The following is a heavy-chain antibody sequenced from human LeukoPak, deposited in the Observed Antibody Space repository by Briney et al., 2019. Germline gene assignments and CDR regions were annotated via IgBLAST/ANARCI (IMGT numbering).Heavy chain of an antibody. CDR1: GASISSSAYY. V-gene: IGHV4-39*07. CDR3: ARGPRHYYDSSGYYYFDY. CDR2: IYYSGNT. Sequence: SETLSLTCIISGASISSSAYYWGWIRQPPGKGLEWIGTIYYSGNTYYNPSLQSRVTISVDTSKNQFSLKLSSVTAADTAVYYCARGPRHYYDSSGYYYFDYWGQGTLVTVSS. D-gene: IGHD3-22*01. J-gene: IGHJ4*02.